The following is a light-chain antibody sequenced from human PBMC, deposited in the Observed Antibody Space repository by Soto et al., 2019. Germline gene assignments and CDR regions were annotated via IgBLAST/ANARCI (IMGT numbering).Light chain of an antibody. Sequence: IHLSQPPPSLSASVGERVTTTCPASQGISSYLAWYQQKPGKATKLLIYAASTLQSGVTSRFSGSGSGTAFTLTISSLQPEDFATYYCQQHSTYLSTFGQGKRLELK. V-gene: IGKV1-9*01. J-gene: IGKJ5*01. CDR2: AAS. CDR1: QGISSY. CDR3: QQHSTYLST.